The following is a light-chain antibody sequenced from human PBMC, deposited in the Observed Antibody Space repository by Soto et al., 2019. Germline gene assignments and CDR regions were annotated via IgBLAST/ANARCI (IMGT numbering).Light chain of an antibody. CDR3: GTWDNSLSAYV. Sequence: QSVLTQPPSVSAAPGQMVTISCSGSGSNIGNNFVSWYQQFPGTAPKLLIYDNNKRPLGIPDRFSGSKSGTSATLGITGLQTGDEADYCCGTWDNSLSAYVFGPGTKGTVL. CDR1: GSNIGNNF. J-gene: IGLJ1*01. V-gene: IGLV1-51*01. CDR2: DNN.